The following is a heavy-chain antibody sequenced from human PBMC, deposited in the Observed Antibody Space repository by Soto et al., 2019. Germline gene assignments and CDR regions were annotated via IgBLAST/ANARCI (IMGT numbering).Heavy chain of an antibody. V-gene: IGHV3-30*18. CDR1: GFTFSNFG. D-gene: IGHD3-16*01. J-gene: IGHJ6*02. Sequence: GGSLRLSCAAPGFTFSNFGMHWVRQAPGKGLEWVAFISYAGGNKYYADSVKGRFTISRDNSKTLYLQMNSLRREDTAVYYCAKDGGAGNFYYYGADVWGQGTTVTVSS. CDR3: AKDGGAGNFYYYGADV. CDR2: ISYAGGNK.